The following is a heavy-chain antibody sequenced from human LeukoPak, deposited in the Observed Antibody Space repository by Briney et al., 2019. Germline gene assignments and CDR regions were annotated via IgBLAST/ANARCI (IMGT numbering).Heavy chain of an antibody. CDR2: ISGSGGST. CDR3: AKDLLRNYYSSAFDY. D-gene: IGHD3-22*01. V-gene: IGHV3-23*01. CDR1: RYTLRIAT. J-gene: IGHJ4*02. Sequence: PGGSLRLSCAHCRYTLRIATTCSVRPAPGKGLEWVSAISGSGGSTYYADSVKGRFTISRDNSKNTLYLQMNSLRAEDTAVYYCAKDLLRNYYSSAFDYWGQGTLVTVSS.